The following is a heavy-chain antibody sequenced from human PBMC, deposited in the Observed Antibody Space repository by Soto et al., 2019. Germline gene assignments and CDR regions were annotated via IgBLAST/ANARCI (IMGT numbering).Heavy chain of an antibody. V-gene: IGHV3-30*03. CDR1: GFTFTRYS. CDR3: ARQAKIGDRSQFYFDS. D-gene: IGHD3-16*01. CDR2: ISYNGRNK. Sequence: VQLVESGGGLVKPGGSLRLSCAASGFTFTRYSMNWVRQAPGKGLEWVAVISYNGRNKHYVDSVKGRFTISRDNSQDTLYLQMDSLRPDDTAVYYCARQAKIGDRSQFYFDSWGQGTLVTVSS. J-gene: IGHJ4*02.